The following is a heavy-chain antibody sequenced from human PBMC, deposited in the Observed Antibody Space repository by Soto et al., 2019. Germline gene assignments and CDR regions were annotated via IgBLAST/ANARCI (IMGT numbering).Heavy chain of an antibody. CDR1: GGSISSSNW. CDR2: IYHSGST. D-gene: IGHD1-26*01. V-gene: IGHV4-4*02. J-gene: IGHJ2*01. CDR3: ARGVGATLWYFDL. Sequence: PSETLSLTCAVSGGSISSSNWWSWVRQPPGKGLEWIGEIYHSGSTNYNPSLKSRVTISVDKSKNQSSLKLSSVTAADTAVYYCARGVGATLWYFDLWGRGTLVTVSS.